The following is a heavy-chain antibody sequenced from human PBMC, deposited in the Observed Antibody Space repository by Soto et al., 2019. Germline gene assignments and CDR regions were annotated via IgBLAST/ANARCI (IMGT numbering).Heavy chain of an antibody. V-gene: IGHV1-18*04. CDR3: ARDRGTREYYYYGMDV. Sequence: ASVKVSCKASGYTFTGYYMHWVRQAPGKLLELMGWISAYNGNTNFAQKLQGRVTMTTDTSTSTTYMELRSLRSDDTAVYYCARDRGTREYYYYGMDVWGQGTTVTVSS. CDR2: ISAYNGNT. CDR1: GYTFTGYY. J-gene: IGHJ6*02.